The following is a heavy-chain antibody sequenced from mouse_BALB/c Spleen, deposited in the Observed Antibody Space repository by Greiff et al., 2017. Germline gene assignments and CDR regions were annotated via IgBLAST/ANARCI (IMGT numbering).Heavy chain of an antibody. CDR3: ARQGYYAMDY. Sequence: QVQLQQSAAELARPGASVKMSCKASGYTFTSYTMHWVKQRPGQGLEWIGYINPSSGYTEYNQKFKDKTTLTADKSSSTAYMQLSSLTSEDFAVYYCARQGYYAMDYWGQGTSVTVSS. J-gene: IGHJ4*01. CDR2: INPSSGYT. CDR1: GYTFTSYT. V-gene: IGHV1-4*02.